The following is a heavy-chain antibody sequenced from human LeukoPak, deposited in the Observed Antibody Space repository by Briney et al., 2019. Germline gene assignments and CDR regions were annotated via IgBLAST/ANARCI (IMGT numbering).Heavy chain of an antibody. D-gene: IGHD6-19*01. Sequence: PGGSLRLSCAASGFTFSSYGMHWVRQAPGKGLEWVAVIWYDGSNKYYADSVKGRFTISRDNSKNTLYLQMNSLRAEDTAVYYCAREGSGWSRGFDYWGQGTLVTVSS. V-gene: IGHV3-33*01. CDR2: IWYDGSNK. CDR3: AREGSGWSRGFDY. CDR1: GFTFSSYG. J-gene: IGHJ4*02.